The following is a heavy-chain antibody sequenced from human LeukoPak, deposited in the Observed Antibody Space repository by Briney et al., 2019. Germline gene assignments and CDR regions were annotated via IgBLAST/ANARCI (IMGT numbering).Heavy chain of an antibody. Sequence: ASVKVSCKASGYTFTSYAMHWVRQPPGQRLEWMGYINAGNGNTKYSQKFQGRVIITRDTSASTAYMELSSLRSEDTAVYYCAREGHDSISWYWDYWGQGTLVTVSS. CDR2: INAGNGNT. J-gene: IGHJ4*02. CDR3: AREGHDSISWYWDY. CDR1: GYTFTSYA. V-gene: IGHV1-3*01. D-gene: IGHD6-13*01.